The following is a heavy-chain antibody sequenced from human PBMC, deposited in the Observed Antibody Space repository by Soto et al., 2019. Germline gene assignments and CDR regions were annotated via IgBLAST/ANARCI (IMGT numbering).Heavy chain of an antibody. D-gene: IGHD5-12*01. CDR3: ARDTGRRDGYNGVSNAFDI. Sequence: GGSLRLSCAASGFTFSSYLMSWVRQAPGKGLEWVANIKQDGSEKYYVDSVKGRFTISRDNAKNSLYLQMNSLRAEDTAVYYCARDTGRRDGYNGVSNAFDIWGQGTMVTVSS. CDR1: GFTFSSYL. J-gene: IGHJ3*02. CDR2: IKQDGSEK. V-gene: IGHV3-7*05.